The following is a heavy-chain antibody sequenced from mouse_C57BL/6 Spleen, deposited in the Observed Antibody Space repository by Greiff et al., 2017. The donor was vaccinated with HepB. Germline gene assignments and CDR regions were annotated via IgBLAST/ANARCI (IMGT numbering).Heavy chain of an antibody. CDR1: GYTFTSYW. CDR3: APSWDRGGYFEC. J-gene: IGHJ2*01. CDR2: IHPNSGST. V-gene: IGHV1-64*01. Sequence: QVQLQQPGAELVKPGASVKLSCTASGYTFTSYWMHWVKQRPGQGLEWIGMIHPNSGSTNYNEKFKSKATLTVDKSSSTAYMQLSSLTSEDSAVYYCAPSWDRGGYFECWGQGATLTVSS. D-gene: IGHD4-1*01.